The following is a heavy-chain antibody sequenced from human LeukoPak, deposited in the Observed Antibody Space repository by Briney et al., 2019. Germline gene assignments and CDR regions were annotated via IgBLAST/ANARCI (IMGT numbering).Heavy chain of an antibody. CDR3: ARDTYSGNQGAYYYYGMDV. D-gene: IGHD1-26*01. J-gene: IGHJ6*02. CDR2: ISAYNGNT. Sequence: ASVKVSCKASGYTFTSYGISWVRQAPGQGLEWMGWISAYNGNTNYAQKLQGRVTTTTDTSTSTAYMELRSLRSDDTAVYYCARDTYSGNQGAYYYYGMDVWGQGTTVTVSS. V-gene: IGHV1-18*01. CDR1: GYTFTSYG.